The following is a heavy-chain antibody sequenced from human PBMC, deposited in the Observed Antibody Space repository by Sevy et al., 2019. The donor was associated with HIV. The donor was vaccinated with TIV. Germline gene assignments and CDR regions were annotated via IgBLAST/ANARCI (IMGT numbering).Heavy chain of an antibody. V-gene: IGHV4-59*08. CDR3: ARHISSQIVWEIGSAAGPYYFDY. J-gene: IGHJ4*02. CDR1: GGSISSYY. Sequence: SETLSLTCTVSGGSISSYYWSWIRQPPGKGLEWIGYIYYSGSTNYNPSLKSRVTISVDTSKNQFSLKLSSVTAADTAVHYCARHISSQIVWEIGSAAGPYYFDYWGQGTLVTVSS. CDR2: IYYSGST. D-gene: IGHD6-13*01.